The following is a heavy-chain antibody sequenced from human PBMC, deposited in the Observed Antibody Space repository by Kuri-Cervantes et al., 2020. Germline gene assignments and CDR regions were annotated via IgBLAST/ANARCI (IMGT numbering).Heavy chain of an antibody. CDR2: ISYDGTNK. CDR1: GFTFSRYA. D-gene: IGHD6-19*01. Sequence: GESLKISCAASGFTFSRYAMHWVRQAPGKGLEWVAVISYDGTNKYYAESVKGRLTISRDNSKNTLYLQMNSLRAEDTALYYCAKEKGGWYYWGQGTLVTVSS. J-gene: IGHJ4*02. V-gene: IGHV3-30-3*01. CDR3: AKEKGGWYY.